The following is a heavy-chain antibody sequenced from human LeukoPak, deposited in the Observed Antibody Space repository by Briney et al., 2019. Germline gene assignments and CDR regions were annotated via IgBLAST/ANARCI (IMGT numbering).Heavy chain of an antibody. CDR1: GGTFSSYA. CDR3: ARSGTYCSSTSCPKGATTQYYYYGMDV. V-gene: IGHV1-69*13. CDR2: IIPIFGTA. J-gene: IGHJ6*02. D-gene: IGHD2-2*01. Sequence: SVKVSCKASGGTFSSYAISWVRQAPGQGLEWMGGIIPIFGTANYAQKFQGRVTITADESTSTAYMELSSLRSEDTAVYYCARSGTYCSSTSCPKGATTQYYYYGMDVWGQGTTVTVSS.